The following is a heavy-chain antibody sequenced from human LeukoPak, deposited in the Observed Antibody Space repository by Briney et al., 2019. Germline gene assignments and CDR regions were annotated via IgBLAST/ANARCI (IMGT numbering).Heavy chain of an antibody. CDR1: GDSVSRSDSY. D-gene: IGHD3-22*01. J-gene: IGHJ1*01. CDR2: IYYSGRT. Sequence: SETLSLTCSVSGDSVSRSDSYWDWIRQPPGKGLEWIGTIYYSGRTYYSPSLKSRFTMSVDPSNNQFSLNLRSVTAADTALYYCARRRYYDGSGYLEWGQGTLLSVS. V-gene: IGHV4-39*01. CDR3: ARRRYYDGSGYLE.